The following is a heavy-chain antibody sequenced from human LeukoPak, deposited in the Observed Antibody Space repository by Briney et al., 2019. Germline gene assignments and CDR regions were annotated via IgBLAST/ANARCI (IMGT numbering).Heavy chain of an antibody. CDR3: ARDVGGSGQIDY. J-gene: IGHJ4*02. Sequence: SETLSLTCTVSGGPISSYYWSWIRQPPGKGLEWIGYIYYSGSTNYNPSLKSRVTISVDTSKNQFSLKLSSVTAADTAVHYCARDVGGSGQIDYWGQGTLVTVSS. CDR1: GGPISSYY. CDR2: IYYSGST. D-gene: IGHD3-10*01. V-gene: IGHV4-59*01.